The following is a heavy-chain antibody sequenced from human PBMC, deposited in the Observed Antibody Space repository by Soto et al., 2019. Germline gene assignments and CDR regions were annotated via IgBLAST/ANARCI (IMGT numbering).Heavy chain of an antibody. CDR2: INPNSGGT. D-gene: IGHD6-6*01. J-gene: IGHJ5*02. CDR3: ARGIAARRGGNWFDP. V-gene: IGHV1-2*04. Sequence: FTGYYMHWVRQAPGQGLEWMGWINPNSGGTNYAQKFQGWVTMTRDTSISTAYMELSRLRSDDTAVYYCARGIAARRGGNWFDPWGQGTLVTVSS. CDR1: FTGYY.